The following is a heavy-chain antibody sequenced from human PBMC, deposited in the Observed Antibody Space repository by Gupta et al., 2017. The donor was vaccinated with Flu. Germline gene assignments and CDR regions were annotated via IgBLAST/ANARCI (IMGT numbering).Heavy chain of an antibody. CDR3: TRHGEGIQLWQRVYEEDYYGMDV. V-gene: IGHV3-73*02. CDR1: GFTFSGSA. CDR2: IRSKANSYAT. J-gene: IGHJ6*02. D-gene: IGHD5-18*01. Sequence: EVQLVESGGGLVQPGGSLKLSCAASGFTFSGSAMHWVRQASGQGPEWVGRIRSKANSYATAYAASVKGRFTISRDDSKNTAYLQMNSLKTEDTAVYYCTRHGEGIQLWQRVYEEDYYGMDVWGQGTTVTVSS.